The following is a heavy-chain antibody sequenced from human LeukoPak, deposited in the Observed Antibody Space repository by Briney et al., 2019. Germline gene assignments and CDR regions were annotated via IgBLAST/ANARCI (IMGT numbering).Heavy chain of an antibody. CDR1: GGSISSYY. CDR3: ARDLGSSGWYGSYYFDY. V-gene: IGHV4-4*07. D-gene: IGHD6-19*01. CDR2: IYTSGST. Sequence: SETLSLTCTVSGGSISSYYWSWIRQPAGKGLEWIGRIYTSGSTNYNPSLKSRVTMSVDTSKNQFSLKLSSVTAADTAVYYCARDLGSSGWYGSYYFDYWGQGTLATVSS. J-gene: IGHJ4*02.